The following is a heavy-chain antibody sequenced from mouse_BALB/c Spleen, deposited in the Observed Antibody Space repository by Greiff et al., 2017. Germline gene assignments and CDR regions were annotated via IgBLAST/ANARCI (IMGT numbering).Heavy chain of an antibody. V-gene: IGHV1S126*01. CDR3: ARSDYGSSYAYAMDY. CDR1: GYSFTSYW. D-gene: IGHD1-1*01. J-gene: IGHJ4*01. Sequence: VKVVESGPQLVRPGASVKISCKASGYSFTSYWMHWVKQRPGQGLEWIGMIDPSDSETRLNQKFKDKATLTVDKSSSTAYMQLSSPTSEDSAVYYCARSDYGSSYAYAMDYWGQGTSVTVSS. CDR2: IDPSDSET.